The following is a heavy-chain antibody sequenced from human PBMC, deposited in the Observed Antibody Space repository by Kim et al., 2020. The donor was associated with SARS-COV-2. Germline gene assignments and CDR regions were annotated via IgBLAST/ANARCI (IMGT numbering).Heavy chain of an antibody. J-gene: IGHJ5*02. CDR2: IYWDDDK. Sequence: SGPTLVNPTQTLTLTCTFSGFSLSTSGVGVGWIRQPPGKALEWLALIYWDDDKRYSPSLKSRLTITKDTSKNQVVLTMTNMDPVDTATYYCAHSLGLIAVAGATPGINWVDPWGQGTLVTVSS. CDR1: GFSLSTSGVG. CDR3: AHSLGLIAVAGATPGINWVDP. V-gene: IGHV2-5*02. D-gene: IGHD6-19*01.